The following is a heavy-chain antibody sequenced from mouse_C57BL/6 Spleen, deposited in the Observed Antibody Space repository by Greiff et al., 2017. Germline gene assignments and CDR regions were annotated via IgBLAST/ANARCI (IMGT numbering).Heavy chain of an antibody. Sequence: VQLKESGPGMVKPSQSLSLTCTVTGYSITSGYDWHWIRHFPGNKLEWMGYISYSGSTNYNPSLKSRISITHDTSKNHFFLKLNSVTTEDTATYYCALGGTTAPFDYWGQGTTLTVSS. CDR2: ISYSGST. CDR3: ALGGTTAPFDY. J-gene: IGHJ2*01. V-gene: IGHV3-1*01. D-gene: IGHD1-2*01. CDR1: GYSITSGYD.